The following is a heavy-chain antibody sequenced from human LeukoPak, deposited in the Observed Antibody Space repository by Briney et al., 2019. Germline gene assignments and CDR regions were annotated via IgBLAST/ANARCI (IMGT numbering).Heavy chain of an antibody. J-gene: IGHJ1*01. D-gene: IGHD3-9*01. CDR1: GGTFSSYA. V-gene: IGHV1-69*05. Sequence: SVKVSCKASGGTFSSYAISWVRQAPGQGLEWMGGIIPIFGTANYAQKFQGRVTITTDESTSTAYMELSSLRSEDTAVYYCARSYLYYDILTGYHPPQYFQHRGQGTLVTVSS. CDR3: ARSYLYYDILTGYHPPQYFQH. CDR2: IIPIFGTA.